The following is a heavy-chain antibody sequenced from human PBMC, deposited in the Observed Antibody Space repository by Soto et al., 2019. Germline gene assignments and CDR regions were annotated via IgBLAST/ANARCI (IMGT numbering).Heavy chain of an antibody. V-gene: IGHV1-69*13. Sequence: SVKVSCKASGGTFSSYAISWVRQAPGQGLEWMGGIIPIFGTANYAQKFQGRVTITADESTSTAYMELSSLRSEDTAVYYCARGARAYCGGDCPYYFDYWGQGALVTVSS. D-gene: IGHD2-21*02. CDR1: GGTFSSYA. CDR3: ARGARAYCGGDCPYYFDY. CDR2: IIPIFGTA. J-gene: IGHJ4*02.